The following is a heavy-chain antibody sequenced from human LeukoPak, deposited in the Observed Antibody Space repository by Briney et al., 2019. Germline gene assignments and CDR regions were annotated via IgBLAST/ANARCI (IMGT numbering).Heavy chain of an antibody. CDR1: GYTFTGYY. CDR3: ARVQRYSSSSNYMDV. J-gene: IGHJ6*03. Sequence: ASVKVSCKASGYTFTGYYMHWVRQAPGQGLEWMGWINPNSGGTNYAQKFQGRVTMTRDTSISTAYMELSRLRSDDTAVYYCARVQRYSSSSNYMDVWGKGTTVTVSS. V-gene: IGHV1-2*02. CDR2: INPNSGGT. D-gene: IGHD6-6*01.